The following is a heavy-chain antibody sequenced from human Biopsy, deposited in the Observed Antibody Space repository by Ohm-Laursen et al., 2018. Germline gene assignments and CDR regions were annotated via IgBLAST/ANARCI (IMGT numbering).Heavy chain of an antibody. CDR3: AREVLGDCSGGSCYHDAFDI. D-gene: IGHD2-15*01. J-gene: IGHJ3*02. V-gene: IGHV4-39*07. CDR1: GGSISNNNYY. CDR2: IFYRGST. Sequence: TLSLTCTVSGGSISNNNYYWGWIRQPPGKGLEWIGSIFYRGSTHYKPSLKSRVSISVDTSKNQFSLRLSSVTAADTAVYYCAREVLGDCSGGSCYHDAFDIWGQGTMVTVSS.